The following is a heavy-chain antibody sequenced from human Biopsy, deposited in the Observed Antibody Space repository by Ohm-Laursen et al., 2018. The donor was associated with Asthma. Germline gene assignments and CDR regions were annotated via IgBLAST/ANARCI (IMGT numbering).Heavy chain of an antibody. CDR1: GYIFTSYW. V-gene: IGHV5-51*03. D-gene: IGHD3-10*01. J-gene: IGHJ4*02. Sequence: GESLKISCKASGYIFTSYWIGWVRQMPGKGLEWMGIIFPGDSDTIYSPSFQGQVTISADKSLSTAYLQWSSLKASDTAIYYCARLAYGSGSFFDFWGRGTLVTVAS. CDR2: IFPGDSDT. CDR3: ARLAYGSGSFFDF.